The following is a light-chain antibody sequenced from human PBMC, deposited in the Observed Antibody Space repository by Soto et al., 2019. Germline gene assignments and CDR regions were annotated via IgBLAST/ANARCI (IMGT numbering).Light chain of an antibody. CDR1: SGDIGSYNR. Sequence: QSVLTQPASVSGSPGQSITISCTGTSGDIGSYNRVSWYQQHPGKAPKLIIYEVTDRPSGVSNRFSGSKSGNPASLTISGLQAEDEAEYYCRSYTNFNTRACVFGTGTQLTVL. CDR3: RSYTNFNTRACV. V-gene: IGLV2-14*01. CDR2: EVT. J-gene: IGLJ1*01.